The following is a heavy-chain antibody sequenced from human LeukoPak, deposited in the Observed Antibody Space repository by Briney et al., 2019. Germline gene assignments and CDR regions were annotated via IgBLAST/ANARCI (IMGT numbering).Heavy chain of an antibody. CDR3: STSSGWYSDAFDI. CDR1: GFTFSSYG. CDR2: IWYDGSNK. Sequence: GGSLRLSCAASGFTFSSYGMHWVRQAPGKGLEWVAVIWYDGSNKYYADSVKGRFTISRDDSKNTLYLQMNSLRAEDTAVYYCSTSSGWYSDAFDIWGQGTVVTVSS. V-gene: IGHV3-33*01. J-gene: IGHJ3*02. D-gene: IGHD6-19*01.